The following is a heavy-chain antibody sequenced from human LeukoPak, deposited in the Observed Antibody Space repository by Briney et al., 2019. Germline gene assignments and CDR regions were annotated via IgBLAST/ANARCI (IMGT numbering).Heavy chain of an antibody. CDR3: AGSGILEWGGFDP. CDR2: ISGTTDVA. V-gene: IGHV3-23*01. CDR1: GFNFDTFA. D-gene: IGHD3-3*01. J-gene: IGHJ5*02. Sequence: GGSLRLSCEASGFNFDTFAMSWVRQPPGKGLEWVSSISGTTDVAYYADSVKGRFTISRDNSKNTLYLQRNRLRVEDTAIYYCAGSGILEWGGFDPWGQGSLVTVSS.